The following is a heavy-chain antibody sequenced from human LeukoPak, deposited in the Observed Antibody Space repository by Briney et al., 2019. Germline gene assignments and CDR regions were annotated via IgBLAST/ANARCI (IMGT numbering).Heavy chain of an antibody. D-gene: IGHD6-13*01. J-gene: IGHJ4*02. V-gene: IGHV3-30-3*01. CDR3: ARDEIAAADYYFDY. Sequence: GGSLRLSCAASGFTFSSYAMHWVRQAPGKGLEWVAVISYDGSNKYYADSVKGRLTISRDNSKNTLYLQMNSLRAEDTAVYYCARDEIAAADYYFDYWGQGTLVTVSS. CDR2: ISYDGSNK. CDR1: GFTFSSYA.